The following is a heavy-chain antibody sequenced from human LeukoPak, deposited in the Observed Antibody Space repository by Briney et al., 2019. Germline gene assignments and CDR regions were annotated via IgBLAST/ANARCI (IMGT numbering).Heavy chain of an antibody. J-gene: IGHJ6*02. D-gene: IGHD3-3*01. V-gene: IGHV1-18*01. CDR3: ARDGPVLRFLEWLSSTTYYGMDV. CDR1: GYTFTSYG. Sequence: ASVKVSCKASGYTFTSYGISWVRQAPGQGLEWMGWISAYNGNTNYAQKLQGRVTMTTDTSTSTAYMELRSLRSDDTAVYYCARDGPVLRFLEWLSSTTYYGMDVWGQGTRSPSP. CDR2: ISAYNGNT.